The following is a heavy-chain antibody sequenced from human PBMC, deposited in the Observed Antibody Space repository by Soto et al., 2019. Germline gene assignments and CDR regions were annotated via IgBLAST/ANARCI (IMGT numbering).Heavy chain of an antibody. Sequence: GSLRLSCAASGFTFSSYEMNWVRQAPGKGLEWVSYISSSGSTIYYADSVKGRFTISRDNAKNSLYLQMNSLRAEDTAVYYCARVQKQQLAPGLDYWGQGTLVTVSS. CDR2: ISSSGSTI. CDR1: GFTFSSYE. CDR3: ARVQKQQLAPGLDY. V-gene: IGHV3-48*03. D-gene: IGHD6-13*01. J-gene: IGHJ4*02.